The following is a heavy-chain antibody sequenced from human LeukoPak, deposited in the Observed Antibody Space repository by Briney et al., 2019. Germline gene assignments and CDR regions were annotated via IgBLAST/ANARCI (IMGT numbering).Heavy chain of an antibody. Sequence: GVSLRLSCAASGFAFTDYYMSWIRQAPGKGLDWVSYISISGTTINYVDSVKGRFTFSRDNAKNSLYLQMNSLRAEDTAVYYCARAGRLQYGDYVAFDYWGQGTLVTVSS. D-gene: IGHD4-17*01. CDR2: ISISGTTI. V-gene: IGHV3-11*01. CDR1: GFAFTDYY. J-gene: IGHJ4*02. CDR3: ARAGRLQYGDYVAFDY.